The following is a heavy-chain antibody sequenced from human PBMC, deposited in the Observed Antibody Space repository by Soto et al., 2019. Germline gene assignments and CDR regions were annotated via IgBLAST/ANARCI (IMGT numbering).Heavy chain of an antibody. CDR2: INPNSGGT. CDR3: ARGTLLWFGELPNWFDP. CDR1: GYTFTGYY. J-gene: IGHJ5*02. V-gene: IGHV1-2*04. D-gene: IGHD3-10*01. Sequence: GASVKVSCKASGYTFTGYYMHWVRQAPGQGLEWMGWINPNSGGTNYARKFQGWVTMTRDTSISTAYMELSRLRSDDTAVYYCARGTLLWFGELPNWFDPWGQGTLVTVSS.